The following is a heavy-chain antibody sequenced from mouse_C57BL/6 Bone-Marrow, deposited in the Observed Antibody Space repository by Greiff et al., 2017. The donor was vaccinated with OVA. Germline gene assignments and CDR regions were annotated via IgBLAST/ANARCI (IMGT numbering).Heavy chain of an antibody. CDR3: ARGEELYYDYDGAMDY. J-gene: IGHJ4*01. CDR1: GYTFTDYY. CDR2: INPNNGGT. Sequence: EVQLQQSGPELVKPGASVKISCKASGYTFTDYYMNWVKQSHGKSLEWIGDINPNNGGTSYNQKLKGKATLTVDKSSSTAYMELRSLTSEDSAVYYCARGEELYYDYDGAMDYWGQGTSVTVSS. V-gene: IGHV1-26*01. D-gene: IGHD2-4*01.